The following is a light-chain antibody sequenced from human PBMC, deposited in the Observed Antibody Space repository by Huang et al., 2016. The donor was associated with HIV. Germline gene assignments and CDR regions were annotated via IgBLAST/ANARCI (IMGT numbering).Light chain of an antibody. V-gene: IGKV3-11*01. Sequence: IVLTQSPATLSWYPGERVTLSCRASQSVGNYIAWYQQHPGQSPRLLIYDTSNGATCTPVRCSGSGSGPDFALTNSNLESEDFAVYYCQQRSSGVTFGGGTKVQVK. CDR3: QQRSSGVT. CDR2: DTS. CDR1: QSVGNY. J-gene: IGKJ4*01.